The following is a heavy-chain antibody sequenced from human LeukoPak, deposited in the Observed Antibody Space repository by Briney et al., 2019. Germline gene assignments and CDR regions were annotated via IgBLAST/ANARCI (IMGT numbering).Heavy chain of an antibody. CDR2: IYWDDDK. CDR1: GFSLSTSGVG. CDR3: AHRLASGITIFGVVPHDAFDI. V-gene: IGHV2-5*02. D-gene: IGHD3-3*01. Sequence: SGPTLVKPTQTLTLTCTFSGFSLSTSGVGVGWIRQPPGKALEWLALIYWDDDKRYSPSLKSRLTITKDTFKNQVVLTMTNMDPVDTATYYCAHRLASGITIFGVVPHDAFDIWGQGTMVTVSS. J-gene: IGHJ3*02.